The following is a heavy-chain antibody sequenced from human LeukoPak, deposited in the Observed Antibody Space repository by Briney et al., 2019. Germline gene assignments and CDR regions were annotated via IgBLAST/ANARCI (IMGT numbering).Heavy chain of an antibody. V-gene: IGHV1-69*01. CDR1: GGTFSSYA. CDR3: ARVMITFGGVILGAFDI. CDR2: IIPIFGTA. J-gene: IGHJ3*02. D-gene: IGHD3-16*01. Sequence: SVKVSCKASGGTFSSYAISWVRQAPGQGLEWMGGIIPIFGTANYVQKFQGRVTITADESTSTAYMELSSLRSEDTAVYYCARVMITFGGVILGAFDIWGQGTMVTVSS.